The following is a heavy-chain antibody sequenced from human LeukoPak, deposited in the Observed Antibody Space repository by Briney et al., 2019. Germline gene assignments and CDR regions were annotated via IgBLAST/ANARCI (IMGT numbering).Heavy chain of an antibody. CDR3: ARGGLIQRHAFDI. Sequence: GGSLRLSCAASGFTFDDFGMSWVRHVPGKGLEWVSGINWNGGSTGNADSVKGRFTISRDNAKNSLYLQINSLRGEDTALYYCARGGLIQRHAFDIWGQGTTVTVSS. V-gene: IGHV3-20*04. D-gene: IGHD1-1*01. CDR2: INWNGGST. J-gene: IGHJ3*02. CDR1: GFTFDDFG.